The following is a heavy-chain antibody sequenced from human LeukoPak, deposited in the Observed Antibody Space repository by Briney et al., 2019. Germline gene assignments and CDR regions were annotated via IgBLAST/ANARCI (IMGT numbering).Heavy chain of an antibody. V-gene: IGHV3-33*06. CDR3: AKDTTTTRRGFDY. CDR2: IWYDGTDE. CDR1: GFTFSSYS. Sequence: GGSLRLSCAASGFTFSSYSMHWVRQAPGKGLEWVAVIWYDGTDEYYADSVKGRFTVSRDNSKKTLYLQMNSLRAEDTAVYYCAKDTTTTRRGFDYWGQGTLATVSS. D-gene: IGHD3-10*01. J-gene: IGHJ4*02.